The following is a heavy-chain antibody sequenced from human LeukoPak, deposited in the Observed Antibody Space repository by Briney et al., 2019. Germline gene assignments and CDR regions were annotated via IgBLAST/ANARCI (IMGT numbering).Heavy chain of an antibody. J-gene: IGHJ1*01. CDR1: GRSFSGYY. Sequence: PSETLSLTCAVYGRSFSGYYWSWIRQPPGKGLEWIGEINHSGSTNYNPSLKSRVTISVDTSKNQFSLKLSSVTAADTAVYYCARGGVGAWAQKYFQHWGQGTLVTVSS. D-gene: IGHD1-26*01. CDR2: INHSGST. CDR3: ARGGVGAWAQKYFQH. V-gene: IGHV4-34*01.